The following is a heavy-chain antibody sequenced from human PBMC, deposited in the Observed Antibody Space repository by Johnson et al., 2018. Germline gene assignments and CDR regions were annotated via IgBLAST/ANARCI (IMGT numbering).Heavy chain of an antibody. J-gene: IGHJ4*02. CDR1: GFTFDDYA. Sequence: VQLVQSGGGVVRPGGSLRLSCAASGFTFDDYAMHWVRQAPGKGLEWVSGFSWNSGTIGYADSVKGRFTISRDNAKNSLYLQMNSLRAEDTALYYCAHRHSSGCLDFWGRGTLVTVSS. D-gene: IGHD6-19*01. V-gene: IGHV3-9*01. CDR3: AHRHSSGCLDF. CDR2: FSWNSGTI.